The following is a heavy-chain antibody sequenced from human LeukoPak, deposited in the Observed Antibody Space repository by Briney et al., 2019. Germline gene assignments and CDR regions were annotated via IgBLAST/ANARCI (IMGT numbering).Heavy chain of an antibody. CDR2: LYWDEDK. D-gene: IGHD3-9*01. CDR3: ARSPYYDILTGSRGTFDY. V-gene: IGHV2-5*02. Sequence: ESGPTLVKPTQTLTLTCTFSGFLFSTIGVGVSWIRHPPGKPLECLAVLYWDEDKRYRPSLKSRLTITKDTSKNQVVLTMTNMDPVDTATYYCARSPYYDILTGSRGTFDYWGRGILVTVSS. J-gene: IGHJ4*02. CDR1: GFLFSTIGVG.